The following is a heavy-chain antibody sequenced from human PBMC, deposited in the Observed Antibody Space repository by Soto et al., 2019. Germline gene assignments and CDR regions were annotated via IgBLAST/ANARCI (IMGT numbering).Heavy chain of an antibody. CDR1: GGSIASYY. V-gene: IGHV4-59*08. J-gene: IGHJ4*02. CDR2: IDYSGNT. Sequence: SETLSLTCTVSGGSIASYYWSWIRQPPGKGLEWIGYIDYSGNTKYNPSLKSRVTISVDTSRNQFSLKLSSVTAADTAVYYCARYGSGECNRGSCYSPFDYWGQGTLVTVSS. D-gene: IGHD2-15*01. CDR3: ARYGSGECNRGSCYSPFDY.